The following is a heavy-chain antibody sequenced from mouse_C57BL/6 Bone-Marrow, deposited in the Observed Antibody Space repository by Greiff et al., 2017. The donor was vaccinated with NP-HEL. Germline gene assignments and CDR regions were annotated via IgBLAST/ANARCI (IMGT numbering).Heavy chain of an antibody. CDR2: ISYDGSN. CDR1: GYSITSGYY. V-gene: IGHV3-6*01. CDR3: AWGSNYVGYFDY. Sequence: EVKLQESGPGLVKPSQSLSLTCSVTGYSITSGYYWNWIRQFPGNKLEWMGYISYDGSNNYNPSLKNRISITRDTSKNQFFLKLNSVTTEDTATYYCAWGSNYVGYFDYWGQGTTLTVSS. J-gene: IGHJ2*01. D-gene: IGHD2-5*01.